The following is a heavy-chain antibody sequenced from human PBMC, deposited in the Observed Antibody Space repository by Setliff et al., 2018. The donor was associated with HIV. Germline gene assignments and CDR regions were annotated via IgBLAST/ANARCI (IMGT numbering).Heavy chain of an antibody. V-gene: IGHV1-8*02. J-gene: IGHJ3*02. D-gene: IGHD6-13*01. CDR2: MNPNSGNT. Sequence: ASVKVSCKASGYTFTDYAMNWVRQAPGQGLEWMGWMNPNSGNTGYAQKLQGRVTMTRNTSIATAYMELSNLRSEDTAVYYCARGRSRAKDAFDIWGQGTMVTVSS. CDR3: ARGRSRAKDAFDI. CDR1: GYTFTDYA.